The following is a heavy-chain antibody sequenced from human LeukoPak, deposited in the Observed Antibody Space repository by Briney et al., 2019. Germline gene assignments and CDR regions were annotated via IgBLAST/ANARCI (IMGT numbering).Heavy chain of an antibody. CDR3: ARHDSSGWYFGYFDY. J-gene: IGHJ4*02. CDR1: GGSISSYY. CDR2: ISDIGSI. D-gene: IGHD6-19*01. Sequence: SETLSLTCTVSGGSISSYYWSWIRQPPGKGLEWIAYISDIGSINYNPSLKSRVTISLDTSKNQFSLKLSSVTAADTAVYYCARHDSSGWYFGYFDYWGQGTLVTVSS. V-gene: IGHV4-59*08.